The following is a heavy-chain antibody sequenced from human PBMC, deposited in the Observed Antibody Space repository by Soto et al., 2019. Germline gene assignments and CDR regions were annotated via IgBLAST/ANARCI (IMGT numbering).Heavy chain of an antibody. Sequence: GSLRLSGVGSGFICISYSMSWVRRAPGKWLEWVSSISSTGTYIYTADSVKGRFTISRNNADNSLYLEMNSLRVEDTAVYYCARDKPGDYGGNTAGDLGYWGQGTLVTVSS. J-gene: IGHJ4*02. CDR3: ARDKPGDYGGNTAGDLGY. V-gene: IGHV3-21*01. CDR2: ISSTGTYI. CDR1: GFICISYS. D-gene: IGHD4-17*01.